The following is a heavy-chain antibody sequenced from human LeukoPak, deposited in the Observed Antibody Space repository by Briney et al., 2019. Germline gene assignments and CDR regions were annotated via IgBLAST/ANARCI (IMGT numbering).Heavy chain of an antibody. CDR3: AKDMDFWSGSDY. V-gene: IGHV3-9*01. D-gene: IGHD3-3*01. CDR1: GFIFNDYA. J-gene: IGHJ4*02. Sequence: GGSLRLSCAASGFIFNDYAMHWIRQPPGKGLEWVSTISWNSGNKLYTDSVKGRFTISRDNAENSLYLQMNSLRPEDTALYYCAKDMDFWSGSDYWGQGTLVTVSS. CDR2: ISWNSGNK.